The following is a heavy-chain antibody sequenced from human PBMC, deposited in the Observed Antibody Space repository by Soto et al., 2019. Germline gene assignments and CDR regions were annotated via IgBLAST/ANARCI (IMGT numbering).Heavy chain of an antibody. CDR2: IFPSGTT. CDR3: VRDAERLRFGELGPNLFDP. J-gene: IGHJ5*02. D-gene: IGHD3-10*01. Sequence: SETLSLTCAVSGGSLTSGTYSWNWIRQPPGKGLEWIGYIFPSGTTYYNPSLKSRVSISIDVSKSQFSLNLRSLTAADTAVYYCVRDAERLRFGELGPNLFDPWGQGTLVTVSS. CDR1: GGSLTSGTYS. V-gene: IGHV4-30-2*01.